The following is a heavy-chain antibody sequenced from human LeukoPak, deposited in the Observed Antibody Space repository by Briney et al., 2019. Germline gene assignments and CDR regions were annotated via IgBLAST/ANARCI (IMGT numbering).Heavy chain of an antibody. CDR2: INPNRGGT. V-gene: IGHV1-2*02. CDR3: ARVARSYYGMDV. Sequence: ASVTVSCKASGYTFTGHYMQWVRQAPGQGLEWLGWINPNRGGTNYAQKFQGRVTMTRDTSISKAYMERSRLRSDYTAVYYCARVARSYYGMDVWGQGTTVTVSS. J-gene: IGHJ6*02. CDR1: GYTFTGHY.